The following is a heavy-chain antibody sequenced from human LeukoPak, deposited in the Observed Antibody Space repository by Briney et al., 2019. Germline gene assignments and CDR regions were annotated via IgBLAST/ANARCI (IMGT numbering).Heavy chain of an antibody. V-gene: IGHV3-23*01. J-gene: IGHJ4*02. CDR3: AKDFRIGYAAHFDY. D-gene: IGHD2-2*01. Sequence: GGSLRLSCVGSGFTFRSHAMSWVRQAPEKGLEFVSGIYENGGTTYYADSVKGRFSISRDNPKNTLYLQMDSLRGEDTAVYYCAKDFRIGYAAHFDYWGQGALVTVSS. CDR2: IYENGGTT. CDR1: GFTFRSHA.